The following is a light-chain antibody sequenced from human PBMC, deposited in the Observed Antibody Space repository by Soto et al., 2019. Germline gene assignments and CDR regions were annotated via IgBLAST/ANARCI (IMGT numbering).Light chain of an antibody. Sequence: IQMTQSPSTLPASVGERVTITCRASQSISSWLAWYQQKPGKAPKLLIYKASTLESGVPSRFSGSGSGTEFTLTISSLQPDDFATYYCQQYNTYWTFGQGTKVEIK. CDR2: KAS. J-gene: IGKJ1*01. V-gene: IGKV1-5*03. CDR3: QQYNTYWT. CDR1: QSISSW.